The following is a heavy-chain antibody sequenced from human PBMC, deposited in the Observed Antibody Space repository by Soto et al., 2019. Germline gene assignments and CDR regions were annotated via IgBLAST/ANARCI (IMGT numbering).Heavy chain of an antibody. CDR2: IYPGDSDT. CDR1: GYSFTSYW. D-gene: IGHD3-9*01. Sequence: GESLKISCKGSGYSFTSYWIGWVRQMPGKGLEWVGIIYPGDSDTRYSPSFQGQVTISADKSISTAYLQWSSLKASDTAMYYCARHVGDYDILTGRPEGFDPWGQGTLVTVSS. V-gene: IGHV5-51*01. J-gene: IGHJ5*02. CDR3: ARHVGDYDILTGRPEGFDP.